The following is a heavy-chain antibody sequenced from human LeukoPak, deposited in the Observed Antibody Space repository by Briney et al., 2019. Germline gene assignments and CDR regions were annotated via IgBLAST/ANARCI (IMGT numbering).Heavy chain of an antibody. CDR3: ARVGLGVGSGRKASGLDP. Sequence: PGGSLRLSCVASGFTFSRYWMTWVRQAPGKGLEWVANIKEDGSEKDYVDSVKGRFTISRDNAKNSLYLQMNSLRTEDTAVYYCARVGLGVGSGRKASGLDPWGQGTLVTVSS. J-gene: IGHJ5*02. CDR2: IKEDGSEK. V-gene: IGHV3-7*01. D-gene: IGHD3-10*01. CDR1: GFTFSRYW.